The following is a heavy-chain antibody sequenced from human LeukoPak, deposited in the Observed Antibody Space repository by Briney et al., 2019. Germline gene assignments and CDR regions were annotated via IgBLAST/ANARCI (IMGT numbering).Heavy chain of an antibody. CDR2: ISSSSSTI. CDR1: GFTFSSYS. V-gene: IGHV3-48*01. Sequence: GGSLRLSCAASGFTFSSYSMNWVRQAPGKGPEWVSYISSSSSTIYYADSVKGRFTISRDNAKNSLYLQMNSLRADDTAMYYCAREDTGYSYGYGPIDYWGQGTLVTVSS. J-gene: IGHJ4*02. D-gene: IGHD5-18*01. CDR3: AREDTGYSYGYGPIDY.